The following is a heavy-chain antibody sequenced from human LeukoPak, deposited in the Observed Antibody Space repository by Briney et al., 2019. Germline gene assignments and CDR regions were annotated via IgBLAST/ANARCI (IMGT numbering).Heavy chain of an antibody. CDR3: ARLQGRYYFDY. CDR1: GGSISSYY. J-gene: IGHJ4*02. CDR2: IYYSGST. V-gene: IGHV4-59*12. D-gene: IGHD5-24*01. Sequence: PSETLSLTCTVSGGSISSYYWSWIRQPPGKGLEWIGYIYYSGSTNYNPSLKSRVTISVDTSKNQFSLKLSSVTAADTAVYYCARLQGRYYFDYWGQGTLVTVSS.